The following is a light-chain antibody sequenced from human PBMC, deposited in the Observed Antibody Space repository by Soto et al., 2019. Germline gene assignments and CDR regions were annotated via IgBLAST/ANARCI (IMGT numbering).Light chain of an antibody. J-gene: IGLJ2*01. CDR1: SSDVGGYNY. CDR3: SSYAGSNVV. V-gene: IGLV2-8*01. CDR2: EVS. Sequence: QSALTQPPSASGSPGQSVSISCIGTSSDVGGYNYVSWYQQHPGKAPKLMIFEVSKRPSGVPDRFSGSKSGNTASLTVSGLQAEDEADYYCSSYAGSNVVFGGGTQLTVL.